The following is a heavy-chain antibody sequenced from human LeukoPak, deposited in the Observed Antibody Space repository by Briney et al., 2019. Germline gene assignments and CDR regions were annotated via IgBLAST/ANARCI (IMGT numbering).Heavy chain of an antibody. D-gene: IGHD3-10*01. Sequence: GESLKISCKASGYSFTIYWIGWVRQIPGKGLEWMGIIYPGDSDTRYSPSFQGQVTFSADKSISTAYLQWSSLKASDTAIYYCARQGAYGSYDSWGQGTLVTVSS. CDR1: GYSFTIYW. CDR3: ARQGAYGSYDS. CDR2: IYPGDSDT. V-gene: IGHV5-51*01. J-gene: IGHJ4*02.